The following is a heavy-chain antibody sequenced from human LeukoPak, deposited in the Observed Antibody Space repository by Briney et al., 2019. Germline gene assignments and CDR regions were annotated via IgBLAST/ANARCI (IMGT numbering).Heavy chain of an antibody. D-gene: IGHD1-26*01. CDR1: GFTFTNAR. Sequence: PGGSLRLSCAASGFTFTNARMKWVRQAPGKGLEWVGHIKSKDDGGTTRYAAPVTGRFTISRDDSKNTLYLQMNSLKTEDTAVYYCTVRERLDYWGQGTLVTVSS. J-gene: IGHJ4*02. V-gene: IGHV3-15*01. CDR3: TVRERLDY. CDR2: IKSKDDGGTT.